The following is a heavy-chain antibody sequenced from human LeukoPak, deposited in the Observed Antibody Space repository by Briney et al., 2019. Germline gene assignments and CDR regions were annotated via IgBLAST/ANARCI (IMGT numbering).Heavy chain of an antibody. Sequence: GGSLRLSCAASGFTFSSYSMNWVRQAPGKGLEWVSSISSSSSYIYYADSVKGRFTISRDNAKNSLYLQMNSLRAEDTAVYYCARDASRYYYGSGSYGPDYWGQGTLVTVSS. D-gene: IGHD3-10*01. CDR2: ISSSSSYI. V-gene: IGHV3-21*01. J-gene: IGHJ4*02. CDR3: ARDASRYYYGSGSYGPDY. CDR1: GFTFSSYS.